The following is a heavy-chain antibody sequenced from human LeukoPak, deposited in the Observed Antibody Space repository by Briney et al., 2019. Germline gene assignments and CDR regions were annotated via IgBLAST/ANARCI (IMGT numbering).Heavy chain of an antibody. CDR2: ISGSGGST. V-gene: IGHV3-23*01. Sequence: PGGSLRLSCAASGFTFSSYAMSWVRQAPGKGLEWVSAISGSGGSTYYADSVKGRFTISRDNSKNTLYLQMNSLRAEDTAVYYCTVRIYGSGSYYPPDAFDIWGQGTMVTVSS. CDR1: GFTFSSYA. J-gene: IGHJ3*02. D-gene: IGHD3-10*01. CDR3: TVRIYGSGSYYPPDAFDI.